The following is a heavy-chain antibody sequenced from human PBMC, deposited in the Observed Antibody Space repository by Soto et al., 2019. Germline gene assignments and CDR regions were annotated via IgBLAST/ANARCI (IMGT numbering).Heavy chain of an antibody. V-gene: IGHV3-48*02. J-gene: IGHJ6*02. Sequence: GGSLRLSCAASGFTFSSYSMNWVRQAPGKGLEWVSYISSSSSTIYYADSVKGRFTISRDNAKNSLYLQMNSLRDEDTAVYYCARGPILRTRGGMDVWGQGTTVTVSS. CDR3: ARGPILRTRGGMDV. CDR2: ISSSSSTI. CDR1: GFTFSSYS. D-gene: IGHD3-10*01.